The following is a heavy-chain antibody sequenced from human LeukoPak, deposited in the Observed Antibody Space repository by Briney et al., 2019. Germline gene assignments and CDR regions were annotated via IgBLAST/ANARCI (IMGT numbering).Heavy chain of an antibody. V-gene: IGHV3-53*01. CDR1: GFTVSSNY. Sequence: GGSLRLSCAASGFTVSSNYMSWVRQAPGKGLEWVSVIYSGGSTYYADSVKGRFTISRDNSKNMLYLQMDNLRVDDTAVYYCVKKGQADDDGKPDWGQGALVTVSP. CDR3: VKKGQADDDGKPD. D-gene: IGHD1-1*01. CDR2: IYSGGST. J-gene: IGHJ4*02.